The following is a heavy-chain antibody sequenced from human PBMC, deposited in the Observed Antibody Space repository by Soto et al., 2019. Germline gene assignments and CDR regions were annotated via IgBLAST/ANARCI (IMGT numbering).Heavy chain of an antibody. CDR1: GFTFSSYG. J-gene: IGHJ6*02. V-gene: IGHV3-30*18. CDR2: ISYDGSNK. D-gene: IGHD5-18*01. CDR3: AKLSYGYYYGMDV. Sequence: QVQLVESGGGVVQPGRSLRLSCAASGFTFSSYGMHWVRQAPGKGLEWVAVISYDGSNKYYADSVKGRFTIYRDNSKNTLYLQMNSLRAEDTAVYYCAKLSYGYYYGMDVWGQGTTVTVSS.